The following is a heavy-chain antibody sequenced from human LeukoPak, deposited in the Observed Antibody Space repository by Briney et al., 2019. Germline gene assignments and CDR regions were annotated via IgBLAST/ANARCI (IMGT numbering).Heavy chain of an antibody. J-gene: IGHJ6*03. Sequence: SETLSLTCTVSGGSISSSSYYWGWIRQPPGKGLEWIGSIYYSGSTYYNPSLKSRVTISVDPSKNQFSLKLSSVTAADTAAYYCARHSGYSYGYAYYYYYMDAWGTGVTVTVSS. D-gene: IGHD5-18*01. CDR3: ARHSGYSYGYAYYYYYMDA. CDR1: GGSISSSSYY. V-gene: IGHV4-39*01. CDR2: IYYSGST.